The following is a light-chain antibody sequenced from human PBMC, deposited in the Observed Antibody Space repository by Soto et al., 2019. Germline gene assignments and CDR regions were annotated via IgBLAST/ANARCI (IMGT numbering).Light chain of an antibody. V-gene: IGKV1-9*01. J-gene: IGKJ5*01. CDR2: GGY. Sequence: DIQMTQSPSSLSASVGDRVTITCRASQDVSDFLAWYQHPPGKAPNLLIYGGYTLQSGVPSRFSGSGSGTEFSLTITGLQPEDFVTYYCQYLNGAPTITFGQGTQLEIK. CDR1: QDVSDF. CDR3: QYLNGAPTIT.